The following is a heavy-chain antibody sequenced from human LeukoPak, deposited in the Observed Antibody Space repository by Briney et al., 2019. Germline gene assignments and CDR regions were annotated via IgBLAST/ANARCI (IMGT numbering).Heavy chain of an antibody. D-gene: IGHD2-2*01. J-gene: IGHJ3*02. CDR1: GYTFTSYG. Sequence: GASVKVSCKASGYTFTSYGISWVRQAPGQGLEWMGWISAYNGNTNYAQKLQGRVTMTTDTSTSTAYMELRSLRSDDTAVYYCAKVGLLSLLGAFDIWGQGTMVTVSS. CDR2: ISAYNGNT. CDR3: AKVGLLSLLGAFDI. V-gene: IGHV1-18*01.